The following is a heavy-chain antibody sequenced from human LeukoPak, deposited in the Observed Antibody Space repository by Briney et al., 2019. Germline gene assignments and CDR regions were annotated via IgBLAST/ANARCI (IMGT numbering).Heavy chain of an antibody. CDR2: IYYSGST. V-gene: IGHV4-39*07. CDR1: GGSISSSSYY. D-gene: IGHD2-15*01. Sequence: SETLSLTCTVSGGSISSSSYYWGWIRQPPGKGLEWIGSIYYSGSTYYNPSLKSRVTMSVDTSKNQFSLKLSSVTAADTAVYYCAREVVVVAATNFDYWGQGTLVTVSS. CDR3: AREVVVVAATNFDY. J-gene: IGHJ4*02.